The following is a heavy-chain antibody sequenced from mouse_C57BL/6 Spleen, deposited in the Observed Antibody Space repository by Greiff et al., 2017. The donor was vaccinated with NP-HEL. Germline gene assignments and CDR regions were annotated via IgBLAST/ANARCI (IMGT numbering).Heavy chain of an antibody. CDR1: GFTFSDYG. Sequence: EVQVVESGGGLVKPGGSLKLSCAASGFTFSDYGMHWVRQAPEKGLEWVAYISSGSSTFYYADTVKGRFTLSRDNAKNSLFLQMTSLGSDDTAMYYCARPKGFAYWGQGTLVTVCA. J-gene: IGHJ3*01. CDR2: ISSGSSTF. CDR3: ARPKGFAY. V-gene: IGHV5-17*01.